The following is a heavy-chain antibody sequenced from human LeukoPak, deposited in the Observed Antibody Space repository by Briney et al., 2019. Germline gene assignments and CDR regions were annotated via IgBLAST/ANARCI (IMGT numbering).Heavy chain of an antibody. D-gene: IGHD3-22*01. J-gene: IGHJ6*03. CDR2: ISSSGSTI. CDR1: GFTFSSYE. Sequence: GGSLRLSCAASGFTFSSYEMNWVRQAPGKGLEWVSYISSSGSTIYYADSVKGRFTISRDNAKNSLYLQMNSLRAEDTAVYYCARLDSSGYYYYYYYMDVWGKGTTVTVSS. V-gene: IGHV3-48*03. CDR3: ARLDSSGYYYYYYYMDV.